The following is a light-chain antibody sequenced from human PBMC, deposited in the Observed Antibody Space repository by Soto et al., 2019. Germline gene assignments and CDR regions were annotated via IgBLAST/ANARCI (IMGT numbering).Light chain of an antibody. CDR2: GAS. Sequence: EILMTQSPATLSVSPGEKGTLSCRASLSVSRNLAWYQQKPGQAPRLLFYGASTRATGIPARFSGSGSGTDFTLTISSLQSEDFSVYYCQQSNNWPYTFGQGTKLEIK. J-gene: IGKJ2*01. CDR3: QQSNNWPYT. V-gene: IGKV3-15*01. CDR1: LSVSRN.